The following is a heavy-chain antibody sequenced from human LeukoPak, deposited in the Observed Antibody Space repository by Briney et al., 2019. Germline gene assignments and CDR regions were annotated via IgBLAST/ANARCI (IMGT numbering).Heavy chain of an antibody. D-gene: IGHD7-27*01. V-gene: IGHV3-43*01. CDR3: AKEGVTPRSKPGNYYYMDV. J-gene: IGHJ6*03. CDR1: GFTFDDYT. CDR2: ISWDGGST. Sequence: LPGGSLRLSCAASGFTFDDYTMHWVRQAPGKGLEWVSLISWDGGSTYYADSVKGRFTISRDNSKNSLYLQMNSLRTEDTALYYCAKEGVTPRSKPGNYYYMDVWGKGTTVTISS.